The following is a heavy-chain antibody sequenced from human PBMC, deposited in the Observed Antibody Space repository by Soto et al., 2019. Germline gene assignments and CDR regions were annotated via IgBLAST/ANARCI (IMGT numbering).Heavy chain of an antibody. CDR1: GFTFSDSF. J-gene: IGHJ6*03. V-gene: IGHV3-11*01. Sequence: QVQLVESGGGLVKPGGSLRLSCAASGFTFSDSFMSWSRQTPGKGLEWLSYISGRDGNIYYADSVRGRFTISRDNAKNSVDLQINSLRAEDPAVYYCAGGQGPNYMAVWGKGATVTVS. CDR2: ISGRDGNI. D-gene: IGHD3-16*01. CDR3: AGGQGPNYMAV.